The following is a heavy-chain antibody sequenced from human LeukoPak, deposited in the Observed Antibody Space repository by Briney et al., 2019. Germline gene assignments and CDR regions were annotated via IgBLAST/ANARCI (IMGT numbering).Heavy chain of an antibody. CDR2: INPNSGGT. Sequence: ASVKVSCKASGYTFTGYYIHWVRQAPGQGLEWMGWINPNSGGTNYAQKFQGRVTMTRDTSISTANMELSRLRFGDTAVYYCARDPGSGYSFLYYFDYWGQGTLVTVSS. D-gene: IGHD5-18*01. CDR3: ARDPGSGYSFLYYFDY. CDR1: GYTFTGYY. V-gene: IGHV1-2*02. J-gene: IGHJ4*02.